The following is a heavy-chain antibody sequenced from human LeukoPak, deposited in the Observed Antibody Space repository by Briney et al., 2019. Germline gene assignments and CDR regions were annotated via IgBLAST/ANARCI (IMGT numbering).Heavy chain of an antibody. CDR3: AKNLYYYDSSGHLFDY. CDR2: ISGSGGST. D-gene: IGHD3-22*01. V-gene: IGHV3-23*01. Sequence: GGSLRLSCAASGFTFSSYAMSWVGQAPGKGLEWVSAISGSGGSTYYADSVKGRFTISRDNSKNTLYLQMNSLRAEDMAVYYCAKNLYYYDSSGHLFDYWGQGTLVTVSS. CDR1: GFTFSSYA. J-gene: IGHJ4*02.